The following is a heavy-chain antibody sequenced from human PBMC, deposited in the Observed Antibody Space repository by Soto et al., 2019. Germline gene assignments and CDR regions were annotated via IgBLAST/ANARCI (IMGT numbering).Heavy chain of an antibody. Sequence: ASLKVSCKVSGYTLTELSMHWVRQAPGKGLEWMGGFDPEDGETIYAQKFQGRVTMTEDTSTDTAYMELSSLRSEDTAVYYCATGNPDYGDYNYYYYGMDVWGQGTTVTVSS. CDR3: ATGNPDYGDYNYYYYGMDV. D-gene: IGHD4-17*01. CDR1: GYTLTELS. CDR2: FDPEDGET. V-gene: IGHV1-24*01. J-gene: IGHJ6*02.